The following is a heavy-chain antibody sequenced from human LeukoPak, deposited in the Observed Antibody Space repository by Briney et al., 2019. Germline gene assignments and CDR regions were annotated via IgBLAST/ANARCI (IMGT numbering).Heavy chain of an antibody. CDR1: GFTVSSNY. D-gene: IGHD1-1*01. CDR2: IYSGGST. Sequence: GGSLRLSCAGSGFTVSSNYMSWVRQAPGKGLEWVSVIYSGGSTYYADSVKGRFTISRDNSKNTLYLQMNRLRAEDTAVYYCAKGRKTGFTGAFDIWGQGTMVTVSS. CDR3: AKGRKTGFTGAFDI. V-gene: IGHV3-53*01. J-gene: IGHJ3*02.